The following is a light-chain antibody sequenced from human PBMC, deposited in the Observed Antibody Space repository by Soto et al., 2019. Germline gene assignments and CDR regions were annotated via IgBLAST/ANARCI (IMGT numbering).Light chain of an antibody. Sequence: AIQLTQSPSSLSASVGDRVTITCRASQGISSALAWYQQKPGKAPKLLIYDASSLESGVPSRFSGSGSGTDFTLTFSSLQPEDFATYYCQQFNSYLWTFGQGTKVEIK. CDR2: DAS. CDR3: QQFNSYLWT. V-gene: IGKV1-13*02. CDR1: QGISSA. J-gene: IGKJ1*01.